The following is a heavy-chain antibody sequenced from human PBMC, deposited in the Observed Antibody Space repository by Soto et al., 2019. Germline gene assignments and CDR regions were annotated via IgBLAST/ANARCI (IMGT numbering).Heavy chain of an antibody. CDR3: AREGDHGYSLGY. CDR1: RGSISSGKW. Sequence: QVQLQESGPGLVKPSGTLSLTCDVPRGSISSGKWWIWFRQSPEKGLEWIGEIHYSGRTNYNPSLKNRVTISVDKSSDQFSLELTSVTAADTAVYYCAREGDHGYSLGYWGQGTLVTVSS. CDR2: IHYSGRT. J-gene: IGHJ4*02. D-gene: IGHD5-18*01. V-gene: IGHV4-4*02.